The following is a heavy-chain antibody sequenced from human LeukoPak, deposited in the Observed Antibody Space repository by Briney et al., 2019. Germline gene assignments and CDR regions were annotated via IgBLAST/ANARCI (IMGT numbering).Heavy chain of an antibody. J-gene: IGHJ3*02. CDR3: ARDGPIVGATRDAFDI. CDR2: IIPIFGTA. Sequence: SVKVPCKASGGTFSSYAISWVRQAPGQGLEWMGGIIPIFGTANSAQKLQGRVTITTDESTSTAYMELSSLRSEDTAVYYCARDGPIVGATRDAFDIWGQGTMSPSLQ. V-gene: IGHV1-69*05. CDR1: GGTFSSYA. D-gene: IGHD1-26*01.